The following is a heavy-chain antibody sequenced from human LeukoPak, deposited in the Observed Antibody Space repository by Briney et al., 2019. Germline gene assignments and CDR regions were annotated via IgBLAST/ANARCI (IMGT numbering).Heavy chain of an antibody. CDR1: GFTFSSYA. CDR2: ISYDGSNK. CDR3: ARDNGYSYGFGDY. Sequence: GGSLRLSCAASGFTFSSYAMHWVRQALGKGLEWVAVISYDGSNKYYADSVKGRFTISRDNSKNTLYLQMNSLRAEDTAVYYCARDNGYSYGFGDYWGQGTLVTVS. V-gene: IGHV3-30*04. D-gene: IGHD5-18*01. J-gene: IGHJ4*02.